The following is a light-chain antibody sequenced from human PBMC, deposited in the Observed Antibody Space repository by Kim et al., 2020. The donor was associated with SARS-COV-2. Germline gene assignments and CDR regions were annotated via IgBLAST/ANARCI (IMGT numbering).Light chain of an antibody. CDR2: SNN. J-gene: IGLJ3*02. Sequence: QSVLTQPPSASGTPGQRVTISCSGSSSNIGSNTVNWYQQLPGTAPKLLIYSNNQRPSGVPDRFSGSKSGTSASLAISGLQSEDEADYYCAAWDDNLNGPVFGGGTQLNVL. CDR1: SSNIGSNT. CDR3: AAWDDNLNGPV. V-gene: IGLV1-44*01.